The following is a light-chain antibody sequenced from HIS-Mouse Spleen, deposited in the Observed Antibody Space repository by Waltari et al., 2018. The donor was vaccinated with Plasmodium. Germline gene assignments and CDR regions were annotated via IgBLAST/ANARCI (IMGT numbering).Light chain of an antibody. CDR1: ALPKKY. V-gene: IGLV3-10*01. J-gene: IGLJ3*02. CDR3: YSTDSSGNHRV. CDR2: EDS. Sequence: SYELTQPPSVSVSPGQTARITCSGDALPKKYAYWYQQKSGQAPVLVIYEDSKRPCGIPERFSGSSSGTMATLTISGAQVEDEADYYCYSTDSSGNHRVFGRGTKLTVL.